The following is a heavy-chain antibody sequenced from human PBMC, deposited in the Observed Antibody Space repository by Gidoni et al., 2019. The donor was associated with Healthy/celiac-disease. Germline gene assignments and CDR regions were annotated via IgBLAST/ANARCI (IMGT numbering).Heavy chain of an antibody. V-gene: IGHV1-18*01. J-gene: IGHJ5*02. CDR3: ARDGNVPWLVLDWFDP. D-gene: IGHD6-19*01. Sequence: QVQLVQSGAEVKKPGASVKVSCKASGYTFTSYGISWVRQAPGQGLEWMGWISAYNGNTNDAQKLQGRVTMTTDTSTRTAYMELRSLRSDDTAVYYCARDGNVPWLVLDWFDPWGQGTLVTVSS. CDR2: ISAYNGNT. CDR1: GYTFTSYG.